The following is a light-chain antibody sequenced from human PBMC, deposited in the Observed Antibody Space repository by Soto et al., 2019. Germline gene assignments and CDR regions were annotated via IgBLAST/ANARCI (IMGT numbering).Light chain of an antibody. CDR3: HQYDSSPLT. V-gene: IGKV3-20*01. CDR2: GAS. Sequence: EIVLTQSPGTLSLSPGERATLSCRASQSVSSSYLAWYQQKPGQAPRLLIYGASSRATGIPDRFSGSGSGTYFTLTTSRLEPEDFAVYYCHQYDSSPLTFGGGTKVEIK. CDR1: QSVSSSY. J-gene: IGKJ4*01.